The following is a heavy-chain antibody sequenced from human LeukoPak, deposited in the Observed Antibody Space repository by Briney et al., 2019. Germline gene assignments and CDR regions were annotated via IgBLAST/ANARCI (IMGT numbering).Heavy chain of an antibody. Sequence: SETLSLTCTVSGGSISSYYWSWIRQPPGKGLEWIGYIYYSGSTNYNPSLKSRVTISVDTSKNQFSLKLSSVTAADTAAYYCARTLTGYYPHYYYYGMDVWGQGTTVTVSS. CDR3: ARTLTGYYPHYYYYGMDV. D-gene: IGHD3-9*01. CDR2: IYYSGST. V-gene: IGHV4-59*01. CDR1: GGSISSYY. J-gene: IGHJ6*02.